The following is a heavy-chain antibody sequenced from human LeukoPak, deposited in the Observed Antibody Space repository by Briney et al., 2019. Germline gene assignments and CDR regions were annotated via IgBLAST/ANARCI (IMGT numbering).Heavy chain of an antibody. Sequence: ASVKVSCKASGYTFTVYYMHWVRQAPGQGLEWMGWINPKSGGTNYAQTFQGRVTMTRDTSISKAYMELRRLRSDDTAVYYCGRDYRPSRYHRPGGNVGYFDYWGQGTLVTVSS. CDR1: GYTFTVYY. D-gene: IGHD3-16*01. CDR3: GRDYRPSRYHRPGGNVGYFDY. V-gene: IGHV1-2*02. J-gene: IGHJ4*02. CDR2: INPKSGGT.